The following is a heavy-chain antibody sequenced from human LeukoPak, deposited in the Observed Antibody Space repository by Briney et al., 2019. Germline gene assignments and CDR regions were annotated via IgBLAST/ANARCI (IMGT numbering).Heavy chain of an antibody. CDR3: ARGQQLVDYFDY. Sequence: SETLSLTCTVSGGSISSGDYYWSWIRQPPGTGLEWIGYIYYSGSTYYNPSLKSRVTISVGTSKNQFSLKLSSVTAADTAVYYCARGQQLVDYFDYWGQGTLVTVSS. CDR1: GGSISSGDYY. V-gene: IGHV4-30-4*08. D-gene: IGHD6-6*01. CDR2: IYYSGST. J-gene: IGHJ4*02.